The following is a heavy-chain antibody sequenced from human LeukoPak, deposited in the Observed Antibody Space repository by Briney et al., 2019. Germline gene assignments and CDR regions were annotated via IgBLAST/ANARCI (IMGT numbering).Heavy chain of an antibody. J-gene: IGHJ4*02. CDR2: IYYTGST. D-gene: IGHD6-19*01. V-gene: IGHV4-59*08. Sequence: PSETLSLTCTVSGGSISSYYWSWIRQPPGKGLEWIGYIYYTGSTNYNPSLKSRVTISVDTSKNQFSLKLSSVTAADTAVYYCARGQWLGDYWGQGTLVTVSS. CDR1: GGSISSYY. CDR3: ARGQWLGDY.